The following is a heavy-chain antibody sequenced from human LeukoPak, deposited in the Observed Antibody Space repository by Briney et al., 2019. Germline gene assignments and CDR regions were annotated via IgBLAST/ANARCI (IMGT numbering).Heavy chain of an antibody. CDR1: GFTISGAW. CDR3: TTDVGLY. CDR2: VKRKIDGSTT. D-gene: IGHD3/OR15-3a*01. J-gene: IGHJ4*02. V-gene: IGHV3-15*01. Sequence: GGSLRLSCAASGFTISGAWMTWVRQAPGKGLEWVGRVKRKIDGSTTDYAAPVKGRFTISRDDSKKTAYLQMNSRKTEDTAIYYCTTDVGLYWGQGTLVTVSS.